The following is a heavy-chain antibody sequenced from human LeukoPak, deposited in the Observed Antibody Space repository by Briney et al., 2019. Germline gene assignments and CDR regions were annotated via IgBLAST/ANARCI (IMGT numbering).Heavy chain of an antibody. D-gene: IGHD2-2*01. Sequence: PGGSLRLSCAASGFSLSTYSMNWVRQAPGKGLEWVSSISSSSSYIYYADSVKGRFTTSRDNAKNSLYLQMNSLRAEDTAVYYCARGLGSGSTKWGQGTLVTVSS. CDR1: GFSLSTYS. CDR2: ISSSSSYI. J-gene: IGHJ4*02. CDR3: ARGLGSGSTK. V-gene: IGHV3-21*01.